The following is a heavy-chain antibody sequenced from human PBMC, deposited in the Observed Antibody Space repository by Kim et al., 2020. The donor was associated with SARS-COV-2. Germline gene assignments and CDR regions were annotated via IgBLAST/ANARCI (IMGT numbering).Heavy chain of an antibody. V-gene: IGHV4-39*01. J-gene: IGHJ5*02. CDR1: GGSISSSSYY. CDR3: ARHLKVLNWFDP. CDR2: IYYSGST. Sequence: SETLSLTCTVSGGSISSSSYYWGWIRQPPGKGLEWIGSIYYSGSTYYNPSLKSRVTISVDTSKNQFSLKLSSVTAADTAVYYCARHLKVLNWFDPWGQGTLVTVSS.